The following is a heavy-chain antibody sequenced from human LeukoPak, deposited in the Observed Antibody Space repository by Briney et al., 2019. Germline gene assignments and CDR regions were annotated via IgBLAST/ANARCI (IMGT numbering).Heavy chain of an antibody. CDR1: GGSISGYY. D-gene: IGHD2-15*01. CDR3: TSHWCCATSGCYSVDF. CDR2: VYNSGST. J-gene: IGHJ4*02. Sequence: SETLSLTCAVSGGSISGYYWSWIRQSPEKGLEWIGYVYNSGSTRYNPSLTSRVPITLDTSRSQFSLRLHSVTAADTAVYFCTSHWCCATSGCYSVDFWGQGTLVTVS. V-gene: IGHV4-59*01.